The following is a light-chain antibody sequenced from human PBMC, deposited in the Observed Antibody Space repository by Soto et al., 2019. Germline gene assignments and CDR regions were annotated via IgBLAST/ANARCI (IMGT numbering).Light chain of an antibody. V-gene: IGKV1-39*01. J-gene: IGKJ1*01. CDR2: AAS. CDR3: QQSYTTPTST. CDR1: QSVSKY. Sequence: DIQLTQSPSSLSASVGDRFTISCRSSQSVSKYLNWYQQKPGIAPKLLIFAASILQTGVPSRFGGSGSGTEFTLTISSLQPEDFATYYCQQSYTTPTSTFGQGTKVDI.